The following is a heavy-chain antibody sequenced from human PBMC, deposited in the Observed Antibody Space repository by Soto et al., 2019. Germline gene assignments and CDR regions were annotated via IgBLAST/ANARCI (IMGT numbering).Heavy chain of an antibody. D-gene: IGHD2-15*01. J-gene: IGHJ4*02. CDR1: GGSISSSNW. CDR3: ARDQGYCSGGSCYVYDS. CDR2: IYYSGTT. V-gene: IGHV4-4*02. Sequence: SETLSLTCVVSGGSISSSNWWSWVRQPPGKGLEWIGEIYYSGTTKYNPSLKSRVTISVDKSKNQFSLKMYSVTAADTAVYYCARDQGYCSGGSCYVYDSWGQGTLVTVSS.